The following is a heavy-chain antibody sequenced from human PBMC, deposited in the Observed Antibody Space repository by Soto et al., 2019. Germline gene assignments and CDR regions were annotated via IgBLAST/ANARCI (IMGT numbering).Heavy chain of an antibody. Sequence: EVQLVESGGGLVQPGESLRLSCAASGFTISSYWMHWVRQAPGKGLVWVSRIKSDGSVTNYADSVKGRFTISRDNAKNTVYLQMNDLRAEDTALYYGARDPDPGRNWFDPWGQGTMVTVSS. CDR1: GFTISSYW. V-gene: IGHV3-74*01. CDR2: IKSDGSVT. CDR3: ARDPDPGRNWFDP. J-gene: IGHJ5*02.